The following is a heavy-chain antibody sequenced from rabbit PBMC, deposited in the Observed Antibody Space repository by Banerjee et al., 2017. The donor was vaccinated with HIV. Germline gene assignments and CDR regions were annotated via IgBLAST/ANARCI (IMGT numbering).Heavy chain of an antibody. CDR2: VDAGSSGST. J-gene: IGHJ4*01. CDR3: ARGGSYDDYGDPPFNL. D-gene: IGHD2-1*01. CDR1: GFDFSSGYD. V-gene: IGHV1S45*01. Sequence: QEQLVESGGGLVQPEGSLTLTCKASGFDFSSGYDMCWVRQAPGKGLEWIACVDAGSSGSTWYASWAKGRFTISKTSSTTVTLQLNSLTAADTATYFCARGGSYDDYGDPPFNLWGPGTLVTDS.